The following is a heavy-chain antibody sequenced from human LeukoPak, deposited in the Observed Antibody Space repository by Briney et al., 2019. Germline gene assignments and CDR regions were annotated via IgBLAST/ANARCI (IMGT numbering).Heavy chain of an antibody. D-gene: IGHD3-9*01. Sequence: GGSLRLSCAASGFTFSDYWKHWVRQAPGKGLMWVSTIDLAGVYTTYADFVKGRFTISRDNSKNTLYLQMNSLRAEDTAVYYCANCARIDWLPIDYWGQGTLVTVSS. CDR3: ANCARIDWLPIDY. V-gene: IGHV3-74*01. J-gene: IGHJ4*02. CDR2: IDLAGVYT. CDR1: GFTFSDYW.